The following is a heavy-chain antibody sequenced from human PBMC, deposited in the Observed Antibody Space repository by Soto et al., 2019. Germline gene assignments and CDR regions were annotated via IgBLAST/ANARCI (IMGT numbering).Heavy chain of an antibody. D-gene: IGHD2-2*01. V-gene: IGHV3-30-3*01. CDR3: ARDSCSSNSCYFYYYYGMDV. Sequence: XGSLRLSCAASGFPFGSYSRHWVRQAPGKGLGGVAVISYDGSNKYYADSVKGRFTNSRDNSNNTLYLQMNSLRDEDTAVYYCARDSCSSNSCYFYYYYGMDVWGQGTTVTVSS. J-gene: IGHJ6*02. CDR2: ISYDGSNK. CDR1: GFPFGSYS.